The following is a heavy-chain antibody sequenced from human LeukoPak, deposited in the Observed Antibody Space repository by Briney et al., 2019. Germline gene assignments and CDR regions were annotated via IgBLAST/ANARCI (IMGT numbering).Heavy chain of an antibody. CDR3: ARDTDSSGYYYLSYFDY. V-gene: IGHV3-21*01. D-gene: IGHD3-22*01. Sequence: PGGSLRLSCAASGFTFSSYCMNWVRQAPGKGLEWVSSISSSSSYIYYADSVKGRFTISRDNAKNSLYLQMNSLRAEDTAVYYCARDTDSSGYYYLSYFDYWGQGTLVTVSS. CDR1: GFTFSSYC. J-gene: IGHJ4*02. CDR2: ISSSSSYI.